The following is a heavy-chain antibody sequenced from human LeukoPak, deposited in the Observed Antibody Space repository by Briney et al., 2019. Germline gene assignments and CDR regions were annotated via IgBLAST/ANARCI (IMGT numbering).Heavy chain of an antibody. J-gene: IGHJ4*02. D-gene: IGHD2-15*01. CDR1: GFTFSSYD. V-gene: IGHV3-30*02. CDR2: IRYDVSNK. CDR3: EKGLVGSGPFDY. Sequence: GGSETLSCVVSGFTFSSYDMHWVRQAPGKGLEGVAFIRYDVSNKDHADSVKGRFTISRDNSKKTLYLQMNSLRAEDTAVYCCEKGLVGSGPFDYWGQGTLVSVSS.